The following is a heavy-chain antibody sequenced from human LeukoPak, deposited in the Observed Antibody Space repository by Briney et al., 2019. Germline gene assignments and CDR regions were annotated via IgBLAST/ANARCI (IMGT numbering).Heavy chain of an antibody. V-gene: IGHV3-74*01. J-gene: IGHJ4*02. Sequence: PGGSLRLSCAASEFTFSNYAMYWVRQAPGKGLVWVSRINSDGSTTTYADSVKGRFTISRDNAKNTLYLQMNSLRAEDTAVYYCARDVTDLDYWGQGTLVTVSS. CDR2: INSDGSTT. D-gene: IGHD1-20*01. CDR1: EFTFSNYA. CDR3: ARDVTDLDY.